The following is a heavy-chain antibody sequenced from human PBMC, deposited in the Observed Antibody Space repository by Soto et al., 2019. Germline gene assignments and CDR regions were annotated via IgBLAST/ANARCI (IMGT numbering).Heavy chain of an antibody. CDR2: ISYDGSNK. D-gene: IGHD3-22*01. CDR3: ARDSRSSGYSYFDY. J-gene: IGHJ4*02. Sequence: QVQLVESGGGVAQPGRSLRLSCAASGFTFSSYAMHWVRQAPGKGLEWVAVISYDGSNKYYADSVKGRFTISRDNSKNTLYLQMNSLRAEDTAVYYCARDSRSSGYSYFDYWGQGTLVTVSS. CDR1: GFTFSSYA. V-gene: IGHV3-30-3*01.